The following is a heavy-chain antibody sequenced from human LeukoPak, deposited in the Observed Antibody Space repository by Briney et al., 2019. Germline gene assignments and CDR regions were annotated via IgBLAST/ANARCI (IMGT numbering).Heavy chain of an antibody. CDR3: ARSFYYYGSGSYYPFDY. J-gene: IGHJ4*02. CDR1: GYTFTSYH. CDR2: INPSGGST. D-gene: IGHD3-10*01. V-gene: IGHV1-46*01. Sequence: GASVKVSCKASGYTFTSYHMHWVRQAPEQGLEWMGIINPSGGSTNYAQKFQGRVTTTRDMSTSTVYTELSSLRSEDTAVYYCARSFYYYGSGSYYPFDYWGQGTLVTVSS.